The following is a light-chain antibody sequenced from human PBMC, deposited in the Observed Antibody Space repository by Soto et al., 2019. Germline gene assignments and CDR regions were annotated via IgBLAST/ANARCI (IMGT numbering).Light chain of an antibody. V-gene: IGLV2-14*03. J-gene: IGLJ1*01. CDR3: SSYTTSSTPHYV. CDR2: DVS. Sequence: QSVLTQPASVSGSPGQSITISCTGTSSDVGGYNSVSWYQHHPDKAPKLMIFDVSDRPSGVSSRFSGSKSGNTASLTISGLQAEEEADYYCSSYTTSSTPHYVFGPGTKVTVL. CDR1: SSDVGGYNS.